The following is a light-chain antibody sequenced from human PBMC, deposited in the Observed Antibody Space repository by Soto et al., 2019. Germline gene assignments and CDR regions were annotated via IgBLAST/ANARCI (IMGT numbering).Light chain of an antibody. CDR3: QQYNDYAWT. CDR2: KAS. V-gene: IGKV1-5*03. Sequence: IQMTQSPSTLSASVGDRVAITCRASQSIGIWLAWYQQKPGKAPRFLIYKASSFDSGVPSRFSGSGSGTEFTLTISSLQPDDFATYCCQQYNDYAWTFGQGTEVEIK. CDR1: QSIGIW. J-gene: IGKJ1*01.